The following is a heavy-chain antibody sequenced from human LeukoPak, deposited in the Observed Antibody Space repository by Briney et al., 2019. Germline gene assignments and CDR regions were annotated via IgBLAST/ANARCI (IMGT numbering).Heavy chain of an antibody. CDR2: IIPIFGTA. J-gene: IGHJ6*02. CDR1: GGTFSSYA. Sequence: SVKVSCKASGGTFSSYAISWVRQAPGQGLEWMGGIIPIFGTANYAQKFQGRVTITADESTSTAYMKLSSLRSEDTAVYYCARDPLIVGATTYYYGMDVWGQGTTVTVSS. CDR3: ARDPLIVGATTYYYGMDV. V-gene: IGHV1-69*13. D-gene: IGHD1-26*01.